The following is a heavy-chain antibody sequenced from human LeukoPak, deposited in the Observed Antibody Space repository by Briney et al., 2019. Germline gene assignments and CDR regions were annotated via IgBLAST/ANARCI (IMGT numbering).Heavy chain of an antibody. CDR3: ATEHDYSNAAPEWGFDS. Sequence: GGSLRLACSASGFTFSIYAMSWVRQAPGKGLEWVSGISGSSSHTLDADSVRGRFTISRDNTRNTLYLHMNSLRAEDTALYYCATEHDYSNAAPEWGFDSWGQGTLVTVSS. J-gene: IGHJ4*02. V-gene: IGHV3-23*01. CDR2: ISGSSSHT. D-gene: IGHD3-3*01. CDR1: GFTFSIYA.